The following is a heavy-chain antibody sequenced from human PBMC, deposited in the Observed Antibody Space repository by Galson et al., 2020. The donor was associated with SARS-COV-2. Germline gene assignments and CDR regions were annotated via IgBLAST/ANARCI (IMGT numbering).Heavy chain of an antibody. Sequence: ASVKVSCKASGYTFTDNSIHWVRQAPGQSLEWMGWITPVNGNTKYSQNFQGRVTITRDTSATTAYMDLINLGSEDTAIYYCARSGGTSTPPYDYWGQGTLVTVSS. V-gene: IGHV1-3*01. CDR3: ARSGGTSTPPYDY. J-gene: IGHJ4*02. CDR1: GYTFTDNS. CDR2: ITPVNGNT. D-gene: IGHD1-26*01.